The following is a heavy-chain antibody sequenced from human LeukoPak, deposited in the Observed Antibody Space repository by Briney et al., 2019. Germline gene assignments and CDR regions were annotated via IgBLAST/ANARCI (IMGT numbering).Heavy chain of an antibody. V-gene: IGHV1-69*13. Sequence: ASVKVSCKASGGTFSKYTISWVRQRPGQGLEWMGGITPLFGTANYAQKFQGRVTITADESTSTAYMELSSLRSEDTAVYYCARAGSKGDSSGYPGAFDIWGQGTMVTVSS. CDR2: ITPLFGTA. CDR1: GGTFSKYT. J-gene: IGHJ3*02. D-gene: IGHD3-22*01. CDR3: ARAGSKGDSSGYPGAFDI.